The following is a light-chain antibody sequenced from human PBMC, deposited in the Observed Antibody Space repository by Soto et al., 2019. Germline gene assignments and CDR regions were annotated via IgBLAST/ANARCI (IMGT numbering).Light chain of an antibody. CDR2: EVS. CDR3: SSYAGSLYV. J-gene: IGLJ1*01. CDR1: SSDVGAYNY. Sequence: QSALTQSPSASGSPGQSVTISCTGNSSDVGAYNYVSWYQQHPGKAPKLMIYEVSKRPSGVPDRFSGSKSGDTASLTVSGLQGEDEADYYCSSYAGSLYVFGTGTKLTVL. V-gene: IGLV2-8*01.